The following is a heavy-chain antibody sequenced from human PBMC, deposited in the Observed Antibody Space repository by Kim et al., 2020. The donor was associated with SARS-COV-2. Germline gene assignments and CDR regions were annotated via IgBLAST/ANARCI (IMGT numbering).Heavy chain of an antibody. CDR2: IRSKAYGGTT. J-gene: IGHJ6*02. CDR1: GFTFGDYA. D-gene: IGHD3-10*01. Sequence: GGSLRLSCTASGFTFGDYAMSWVRQAPGKGLEWVGFIRSKAYGGTTEYAASVKGRFTISRDDSKSIAYLQMNSLKTEDTAVYYCTTAYGSGNYYYYYGMDVWGQGTTVTVSS. CDR3: TTAYGSGNYYYYYGMDV. V-gene: IGHV3-49*04.